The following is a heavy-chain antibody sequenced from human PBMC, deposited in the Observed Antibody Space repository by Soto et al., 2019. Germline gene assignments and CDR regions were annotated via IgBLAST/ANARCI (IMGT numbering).Heavy chain of an antibody. D-gene: IGHD2-15*01. CDR2: IIPIFGTA. J-gene: IGHJ4*02. CDR3: AREGYSRYFDY. Sequence: SVKVSCNASGGTFSSYAISWVRQAPGQGLAWTGGIIPIFGTANYAQKFQGRVTITADESTSTAYMELSSLRSEDTAVYYCAREGYSRYFDYWGQGTLVTVSS. V-gene: IGHV1-69*13. CDR1: GGTFSSYA.